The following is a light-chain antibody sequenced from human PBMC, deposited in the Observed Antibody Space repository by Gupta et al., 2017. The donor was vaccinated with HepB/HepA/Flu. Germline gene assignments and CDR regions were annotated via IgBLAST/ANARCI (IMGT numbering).Light chain of an antibody. J-gene: IGLJ2*01. Sequence: QTALTQPPPATGSPGQTVTTSCTGTSSDVGAYNFVSWDQQHPGKAPKLMIYEVTKRPAGVPDRFSGSKSGNTASLTVSGRQAEEEADYWCSSYVGNNNVVFGGGTKVTVL. CDR3: SSYVGNNNVV. CDR1: SSDVGAYNF. V-gene: IGLV2-8*01. CDR2: EVT.